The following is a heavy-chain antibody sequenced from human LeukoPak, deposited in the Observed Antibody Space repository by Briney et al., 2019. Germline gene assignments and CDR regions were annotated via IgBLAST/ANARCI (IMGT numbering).Heavy chain of an antibody. CDR2: ISSSSSYI. V-gene: IGHV3-21*01. D-gene: IGHD6-6*01. CDR3: ATLSPLISSIAARPVWFDP. CDR1: GFTFSSYS. J-gene: IGHJ5*02. Sequence: PGGSLRLSCAASGFTFSSYSMNWVRQAPGKGLEWVSSISSSSSYIYYADSVKGRFTISRDNAKNSLYLQMNSLRAEDTAVYYCATLSPLISSIAARPVWFDPWGQGTLVTVSS.